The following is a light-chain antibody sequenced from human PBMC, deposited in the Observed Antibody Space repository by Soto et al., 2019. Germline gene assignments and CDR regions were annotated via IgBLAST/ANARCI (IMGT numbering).Light chain of an antibody. V-gene: IGKV3-20*01. CDR1: QSVSSSY. J-gene: IGKJ2*01. CDR3: QQYGSSPYT. CDR2: GAS. Sequence: EIVLTQSPGTLSLSPGERATLSCRASQSVSSSYLAWYQQKPGQAPRLLIYGASSRATGIADRFSGSGYGTDFTLTISRLEPEDFALYYCQQYGSSPYTFGQGTKLEIK.